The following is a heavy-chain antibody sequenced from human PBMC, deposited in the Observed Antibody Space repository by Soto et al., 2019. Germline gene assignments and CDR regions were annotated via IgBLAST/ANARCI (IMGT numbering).Heavy chain of an antibody. CDR2: ILNSGSP. V-gene: IGHV4-30-4*01. CDR3: AKGRTAEKVDS. J-gene: IGHJ4*02. CDR1: DASIQNGEYF. Sequence: VQLQESGPGLVRPSQTLSLTCSVSDASIQNGEYFWSWISESPGKGLEWIGHILNSGSPYNNPSLGSRVTISADTSMNQFSLALTSVTAADTAMYYCAKGRTAEKVDSWGQGILVPSPQ.